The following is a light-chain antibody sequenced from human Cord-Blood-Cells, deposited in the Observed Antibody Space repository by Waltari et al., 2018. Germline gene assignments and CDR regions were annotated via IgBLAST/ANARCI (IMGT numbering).Light chain of an antibody. CDR3: SSYTSSFYV. Sequence: QSALTQPASVSGSPGQSITISCTGTSSDVGGYNYVSWYQQHPGKAPKLMIYEVSIGPSGVANRFSGSKSGNTPSLTISGLQAEDEADYYCSSYTSSFYVFGTGTKVTVL. CDR1: SSDVGGYNY. J-gene: IGLJ1*01. V-gene: IGLV2-14*01. CDR2: EVS.